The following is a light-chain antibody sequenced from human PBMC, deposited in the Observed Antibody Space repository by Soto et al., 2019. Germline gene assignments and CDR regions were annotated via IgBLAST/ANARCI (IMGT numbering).Light chain of an antibody. V-gene: IGLV2-14*03. CDR2: DVT. CDR1: SSDVGGFDY. CDR3: CSYTSSYTYV. J-gene: IGLJ1*01. Sequence: QSALTQPASVSGSLGQSITISCTGTSSDVGGFDYVSWYQHQPGKAPKLIIYDVTSRPSGVSSLFSGSKSGNTASLTISGLLAEDEADYHCCSYTSSYTYVFGTGTKLTVL.